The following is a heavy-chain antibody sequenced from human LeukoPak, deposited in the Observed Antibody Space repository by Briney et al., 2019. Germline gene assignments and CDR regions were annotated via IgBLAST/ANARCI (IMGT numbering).Heavy chain of an antibody. D-gene: IGHD4-23*01. V-gene: IGHV1-18*01. CDR3: ARVRLIRWLNKFDY. J-gene: IGHJ4*02. Sequence: ASVKVSCKASGYTFTSYGISWVRQAPGQGLEWMGWISAYNGNTNYAQKLQGRVTMTTDTSTSTAYMELRSLRSDDTAVYYCARVRLIRWLNKFDYWGQGTLVTVSS. CDR1: GYTFTSYG. CDR2: ISAYNGNT.